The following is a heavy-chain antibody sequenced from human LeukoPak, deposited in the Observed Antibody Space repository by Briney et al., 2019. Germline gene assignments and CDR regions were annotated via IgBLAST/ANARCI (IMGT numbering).Heavy chain of an antibody. Sequence: PGRSLRLSCAASGFTFSSYGMHWVRQAPGKGLEWVAIISYDGRNKYYADSVKGRFTISRDNSKNTLYLQMNSLRAEDTPVYHCAKDYVDSTGYYGMDVWGQGTTVAVSS. D-gene: IGHD4-17*01. CDR3: AKDYVDSTGYYGMDV. J-gene: IGHJ6*02. CDR2: ISYDGRNK. V-gene: IGHV3-30*18. CDR1: GFTFSSYG.